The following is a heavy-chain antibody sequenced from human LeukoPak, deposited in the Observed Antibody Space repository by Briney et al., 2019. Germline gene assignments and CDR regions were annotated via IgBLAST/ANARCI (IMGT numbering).Heavy chain of an antibody. CDR1: KFTFSTNS. CDR2: IKEDGSEK. CDR3: AGRGRSYYYYNSDPFDY. Sequence: GGSLRLSCAASKFTFSTNSMSWVRQAPGKGLEWVANIKEDGSEKYYVDSVKGRFTISRDNAKNSLYLQMNSLRAEDTAVYYCAGRGRSYYYYNSDPFDYWGQGTLVTVSS. V-gene: IGHV3-7*03. D-gene: IGHD3-22*01. J-gene: IGHJ4*02.